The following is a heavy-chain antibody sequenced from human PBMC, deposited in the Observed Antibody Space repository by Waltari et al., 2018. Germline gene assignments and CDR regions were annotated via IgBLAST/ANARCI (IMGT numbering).Heavy chain of an antibody. V-gene: IGHV3-48*01. CDR1: GFNFRVYS. Sequence: EVQLVESGGGLVQPGGSRRLSCAASGFNFRVYSMNWVRQAPGEGLEWVSYMTSDERTIYYADSVEGRFTISRDNAKGSVYLQMNSLRAEDTAVYYCARSVEGAFDVWGQGTMVTVSS. CDR3: ARSVEGAFDV. J-gene: IGHJ3*01. CDR2: MTSDERTI.